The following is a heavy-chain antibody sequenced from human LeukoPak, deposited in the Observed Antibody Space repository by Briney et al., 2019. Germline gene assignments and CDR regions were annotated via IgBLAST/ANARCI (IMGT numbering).Heavy chain of an antibody. CDR3: ARARGVVPAAMMGYYYYYYYMDV. D-gene: IGHD2-2*01. CDR2: ISAYTGNT. Sequence: GASVKVSCKASGYTFSSYGISWVRQAPGQGLEWMGWISAYTGNTNYAQKLQGRVTMTTDTSTSTAYMELRSLRSDDTAVYYCARARGVVPAAMMGYYYYYYYMDVWGKGTTVTISS. J-gene: IGHJ6*03. CDR1: GYTFSSYG. V-gene: IGHV1-18*01.